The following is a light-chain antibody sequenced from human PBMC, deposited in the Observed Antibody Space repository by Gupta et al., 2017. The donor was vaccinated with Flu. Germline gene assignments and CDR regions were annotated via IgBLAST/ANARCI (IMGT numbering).Light chain of an antibody. CDR3: QQYYSTPSYT. Sequence: DIVMTQSQDSMAVSLGERATINCKSSQSVLYSSNNKNYLAWYQQKPGQPPKLLISWASTRESGVPDRFSGSGSGTDFTLTISSLQAEDVAVYYCQQYYSTPSYTFGQGTKLEIK. J-gene: IGKJ2*01. CDR2: WAS. CDR1: QSVLYSSNNKNY. V-gene: IGKV4-1*01.